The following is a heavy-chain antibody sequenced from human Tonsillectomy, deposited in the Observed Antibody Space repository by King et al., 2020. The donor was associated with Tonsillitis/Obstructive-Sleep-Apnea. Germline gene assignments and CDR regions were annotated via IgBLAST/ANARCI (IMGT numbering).Heavy chain of an antibody. CDR3: ARRFPAAISSDY. CDR1: GFTVSSNY. CDR2: IYSGGST. V-gene: IGHV3-66*01. D-gene: IGHD2-2*02. J-gene: IGHJ4*02. Sequence: VQLVESGGGLVQPGGSLRLSCAASGFTVSSNYMSWVRQAPGKGLEWVSVIYSGGSTYYADSVKGRFTISSDNSKNTLYLQMNSLRAEETAVYYCARRFPAAISSDYWGQGTLVTVSS.